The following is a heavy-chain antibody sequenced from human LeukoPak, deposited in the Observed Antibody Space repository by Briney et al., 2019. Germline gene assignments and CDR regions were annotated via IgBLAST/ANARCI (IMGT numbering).Heavy chain of an antibody. J-gene: IGHJ4*02. Sequence: GGSLRLSCAAFGFTFDDYTMHWVRQVPGKGPEWVSAISGSGGDTSYAGSVKGRFTISRDNSKNTLYLQMNSLRADDTAVYYCSKRWDFWSGYNDYWGQGTLVTVSS. V-gene: IGHV3-23*01. D-gene: IGHD3-3*01. CDR1: GFTFDDYT. CDR2: ISGSGGDT. CDR3: SKRWDFWSGYNDY.